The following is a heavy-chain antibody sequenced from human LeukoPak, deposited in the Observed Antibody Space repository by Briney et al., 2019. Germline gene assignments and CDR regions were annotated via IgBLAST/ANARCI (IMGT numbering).Heavy chain of an antibody. CDR1: GGSFSDYY. Sequence: SETLSLTCAVYGGSFSDYYWSWVRQPPGKGLEWLGEINHSGSTNYNPSLKSRVTISVDTSKNQFSLKLNSVTAADTAVYYCARSNIDVYYYDSRANKDAFDMWGQGTMVTVSS. D-gene: IGHD3-22*01. CDR3: ARSNIDVYYYDSRANKDAFDM. J-gene: IGHJ3*02. V-gene: IGHV4-34*01. CDR2: INHSGST.